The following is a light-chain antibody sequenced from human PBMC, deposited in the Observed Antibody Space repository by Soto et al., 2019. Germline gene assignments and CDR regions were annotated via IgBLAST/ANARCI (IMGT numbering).Light chain of an antibody. CDR1: SSNIGNNY. Sequence: QAVVTQPPSVSAAPGQKVTISCSGSSSNIGNNYVSWYQQLPGTAPKLLIYDNYKRPSGIPDRFSGSKSGTSATLGITGLQTGDEADYYCVTWDNSQVVFGGGTKVTVL. CDR2: DNY. J-gene: IGLJ2*01. V-gene: IGLV1-51*01. CDR3: VTWDNSQVV.